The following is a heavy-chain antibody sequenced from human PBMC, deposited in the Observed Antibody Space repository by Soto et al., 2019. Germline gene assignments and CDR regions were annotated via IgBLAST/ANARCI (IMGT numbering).Heavy chain of an antibody. V-gene: IGHV4-59*01. J-gene: IGHJ6*02. CDR3: ARDAEVGHYENYYYGMDV. CDR1: GGSISSDC. Sequence: PSEALSHTCTVSGGSISSDCWSWIRQPPGKGLEWIGYISHSGSTNYNPSLKSRVTISVDTSKNQFSLRLSSVTAADTALYYCARDAEVGHYENYYYGMDVWGQGTTVT. D-gene: IGHD4-17*01. CDR2: ISHSGST.